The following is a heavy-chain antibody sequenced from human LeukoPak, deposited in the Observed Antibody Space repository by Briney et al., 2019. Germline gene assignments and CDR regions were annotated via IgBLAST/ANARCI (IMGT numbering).Heavy chain of an antibody. Sequence: SETPSLTCTVSGGSISSYYWSWIRQPPGKGLEWIGYIYYSGINNDNPSLKSRVTISVDTSKNQFSLKLSSLTAADTAVYYCARDLGGMGQWLGLFDYWGQGTLVTVSS. V-gene: IGHV4-59*01. CDR2: IYYSGIN. CDR1: GGSISSYY. CDR3: ARDLGGMGQWLGLFDY. J-gene: IGHJ4*02. D-gene: IGHD6-19*01.